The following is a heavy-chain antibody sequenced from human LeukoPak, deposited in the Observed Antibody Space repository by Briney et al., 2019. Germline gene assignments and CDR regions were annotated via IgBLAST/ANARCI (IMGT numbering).Heavy chain of an antibody. CDR1: GYTFTSYD. J-gene: IGHJ5*02. CDR3: ARGRYCSGGSCYWRGSWFDP. Sequence: ASVKVSCKAPGYTFTSYDINWVRQATGQGLEWMGWMNPNSGNTGYAQKFQGRVTITRNTSISTAYMELSSLRSEDTAVYYCARGRYCSGGSCYWRGSWFDPWGQGTLVTVSS. D-gene: IGHD2-15*01. CDR2: MNPNSGNT. V-gene: IGHV1-8*03.